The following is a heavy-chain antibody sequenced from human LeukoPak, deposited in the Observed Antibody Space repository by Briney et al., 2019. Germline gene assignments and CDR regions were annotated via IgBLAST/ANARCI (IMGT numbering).Heavy chain of an antibody. CDR1: GGSVTADNYF. V-gene: IGHV4-30-4*08. J-gene: IGHJ4*02. Sequence: KPSETLSLTCTGSGGSVTADNYFWSWTRQPPGEGLEWIGYIYYTAGSYYNPSLKSRVTMSIDASTNQFSLKLNSVTAADTAVYHCGRGLRYSESYVVEYWGLGTLVTVSS. CDR3: GRGLRYSESYVVEY. CDR2: IYYTAGS. D-gene: IGHD1-26*01.